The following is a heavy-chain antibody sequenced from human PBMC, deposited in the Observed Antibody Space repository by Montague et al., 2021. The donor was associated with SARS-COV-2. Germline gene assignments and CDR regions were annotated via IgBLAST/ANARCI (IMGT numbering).Heavy chain of an antibody. V-gene: IGHV4-34*01. D-gene: IGHD3-10*02. Sequence: SETLSLTCAVYGGSITGHYWTWIRQPPGKGPEWIGEISYNGNTKYNPSLQNRVTMSVDKSKNQFSLKLTSATAADTATYYCARGHVTAVAILIMFLAAGALDSWGQGTTVTVSS. CDR2: ISYNGNT. CDR3: ARGHVTAVAILIMFLAAGALDS. CDR1: GGSITGHY. J-gene: IGHJ3*01.